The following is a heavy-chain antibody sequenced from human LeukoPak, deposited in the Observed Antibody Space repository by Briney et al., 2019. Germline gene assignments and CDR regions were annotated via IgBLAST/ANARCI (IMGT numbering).Heavy chain of an antibody. J-gene: IGHJ3*02. D-gene: IGHD1-1*01. V-gene: IGHV4-30-4*08. CDR1: GGSISSGDYY. CDR2: IYYSGST. Sequence: SQTLSLTCTVSGGSISSGDYYWCWIRQPPGKGLEWIGYIYYSGSTYYNPSLKSRVTISVDTSKNQFSLKLSSVTAADTAVYYCARDLLAVTGAFDIWGQGTMVTVSS. CDR3: ARDLLAVTGAFDI.